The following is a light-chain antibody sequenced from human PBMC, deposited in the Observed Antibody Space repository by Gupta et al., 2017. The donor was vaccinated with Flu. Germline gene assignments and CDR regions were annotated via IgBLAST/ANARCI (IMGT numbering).Light chain of an antibody. J-gene: IGKJ4*01. V-gene: IGKV1-17*01. CDR3: LQYNSYPYT. CDR2: VAS. CDR1: QGIGND. Sequence: DIQMTQSPSSLSASVGDTVTITCRAGQGIGNDLGWYQQKAGKAPKRLIFVASILQSGVPSRFSGRGSGTEFTLTISSLQPEDFATYYCLQYNSYPYTFGGGTRVEIK.